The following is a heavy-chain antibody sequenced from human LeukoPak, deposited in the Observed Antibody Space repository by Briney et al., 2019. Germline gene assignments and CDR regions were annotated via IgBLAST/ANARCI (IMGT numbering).Heavy chain of an antibody. CDR2: TSGSGGST. J-gene: IGHJ4*02. CDR1: GFTFSSYA. Sequence: GGSLRLSCAASGFTFSSYAMSWVRQAPGKGLEWVSGTSGSGGSTYYAGSVKGRFTISRDNFKNTLYLQMNSLRVEDTAVYYCAKNGGSQCYSHLDSWGQGTLVTVSS. V-gene: IGHV3-23*01. CDR3: AKNGGSQCYSHLDS. D-gene: IGHD2-15*01.